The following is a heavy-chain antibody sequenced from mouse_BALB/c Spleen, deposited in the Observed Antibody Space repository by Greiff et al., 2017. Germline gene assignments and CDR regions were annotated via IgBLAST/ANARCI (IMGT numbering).Heavy chain of an antibody. J-gene: IGHJ2*01. Sequence: EVQLQQSGTVLARPGASVKMSCKASGYSFTSYWMHWVKQRPGQGLEWIGAIYPGNSDTSYNQKFKGKAKLTAVTSASTAYMELSSLTNEDSAVYYCTRSITTVANFDYWGQGTTLTVSS. CDR2: IYPGNSDT. CDR1: GYSFTSYW. V-gene: IGHV1-5*01. D-gene: IGHD1-1*01. CDR3: TRSITTVANFDY.